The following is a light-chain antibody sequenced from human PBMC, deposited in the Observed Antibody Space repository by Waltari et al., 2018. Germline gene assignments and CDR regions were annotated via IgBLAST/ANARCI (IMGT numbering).Light chain of an antibody. CDR1: QSISNN. J-gene: IGKJ1*01. CDR2: AAS. CDR3: QQSYSTPPRT. Sequence: IQLTQSPPSLSASVPATFPIPCRASQSISNNLNWYQQKAGKAPKLLIYAASSLQSGVPSRFSGSGSGTDFTLTILSLQPDDFATYYCQQSYSTPPRTFGQGTKVENK. V-gene: IGKV1-39*01.